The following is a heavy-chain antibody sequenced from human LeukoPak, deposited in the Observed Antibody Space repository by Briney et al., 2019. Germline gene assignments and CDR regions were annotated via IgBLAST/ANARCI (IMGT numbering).Heavy chain of an antibody. D-gene: IGHD3-3*01. CDR2: ISSSSSYI. V-gene: IGHV3-21*01. J-gene: IGHJ4*02. CDR3: AREGPPLEWFHDNFDY. CDR1: GFTFSNYA. Sequence: PGGSLRLSCAASGFTFSNYAMNWVRQAPGKGLEWVSSISSSSSYIYYADSVKGRFTISRDNAKNSLYLQMNSLRAEDTAVYYCAREGPPLEWFHDNFDYWGQGTLVTVSS.